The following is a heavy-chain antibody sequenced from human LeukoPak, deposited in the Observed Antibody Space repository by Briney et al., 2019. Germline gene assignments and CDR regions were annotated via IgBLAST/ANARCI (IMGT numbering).Heavy chain of an antibody. CDR2: ISHSGST. Sequence: SETLSLTCAVYGGSFSGYYWSWIRQPPGKGLEWIGEISHSGSTNYNPSLKSRVTISVDTSKNQFSLKLSSVTAADTAIYYCARAVSGRFDYWGKGTLVTVSS. CDR1: GGSFSGYY. D-gene: IGHD6-19*01. CDR3: ARAVSGRFDY. V-gene: IGHV4-34*01. J-gene: IGHJ4*02.